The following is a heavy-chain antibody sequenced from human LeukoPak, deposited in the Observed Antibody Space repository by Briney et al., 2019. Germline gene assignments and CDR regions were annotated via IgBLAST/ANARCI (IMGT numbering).Heavy chain of an antibody. J-gene: IGHJ6*03. CDR3: ARGTPAYYYMDV. CDR2: SYYSGST. Sequence: SETLSLTCTVSGGPISTYYWSWIRQPPGKGLEWIGYSYYSGSTNYYPSLKSRVTISVDTSKNQFSLKLSSVTAADTAVYYCARGTPAYYYMDVWGKGTTVTVSS. CDR1: GGPISTYY. V-gene: IGHV4-59*01. D-gene: IGHD2-2*01.